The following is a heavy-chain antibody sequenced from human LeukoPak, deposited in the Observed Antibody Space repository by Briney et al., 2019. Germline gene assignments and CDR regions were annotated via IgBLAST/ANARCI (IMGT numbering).Heavy chain of an antibody. D-gene: IGHD2-2*01. CDR2: IYPGDSDT. J-gene: IGHJ4*02. CDR1: GYIFTSYW. Sequence: GESLKISCKVSGYIFTSYWIGWVRQMPGKGLEWMGIIYPGDSDTRYSPSFQGQVTISADKSISTAYLQWSSLKASDTAMYYCARLRGSCCSSNSCYSDYWGQGTLVTVSS. V-gene: IGHV5-51*01. CDR3: ARLRGSCCSSNSCYSDY.